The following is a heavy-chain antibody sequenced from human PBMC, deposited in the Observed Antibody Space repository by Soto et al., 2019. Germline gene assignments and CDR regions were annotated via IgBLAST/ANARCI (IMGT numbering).Heavy chain of an antibody. D-gene: IGHD5-12*01. CDR3: ARGKRWLQTFDY. J-gene: IGHJ4*02. CDR1: GLTFSSYA. V-gene: IGHV3-30-3*01. Sequence: QVQLVESGGGVVQPGRSRRLPCAASGLTFSSYAMPWVGQPPGKGMEWVAVISYDGTNKYYADSVKGRFTISRDNSKNTLYLQMNSLRAEDTAVYYCARGKRWLQTFDYWGQGTLVTVSS. CDR2: ISYDGTNK.